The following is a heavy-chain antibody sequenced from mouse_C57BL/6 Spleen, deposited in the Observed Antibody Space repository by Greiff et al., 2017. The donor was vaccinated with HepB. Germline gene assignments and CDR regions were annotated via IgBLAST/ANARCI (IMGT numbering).Heavy chain of an antibody. CDR3: TRREITGYWYFDV. V-gene: IGHV1-5*01. Sequence: VQLQQSGTVLARPGASVKMSCKTSGYTFTSYWMHWVKQRPGQGLEWIGAIYPGNSDTSYNQKFKGKAKLTAVTSASTAYMELSSLTNEDSAVYYCTRREITGYWYFDVWGTGTTVTVSS. J-gene: IGHJ1*03. CDR1: GYTFTSYW. CDR2: IYPGNSDT. D-gene: IGHD4-1*01.